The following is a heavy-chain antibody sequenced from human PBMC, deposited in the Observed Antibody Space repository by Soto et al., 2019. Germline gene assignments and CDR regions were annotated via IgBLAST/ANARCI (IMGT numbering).Heavy chain of an antibody. D-gene: IGHD3-16*01. Sequence: QVQLVESGGGVVQPGRSLRLSCAASGFTFSSYAMHWVRQAPGKGLEWVAVISYDGSNKYYADSVKGRFTISRDNSKNTLYLQMNSLRAEDTAVYYCASGHDGGYWGQGTLVTVSS. CDR1: GFTFSSYA. CDR3: ASGHDGGY. V-gene: IGHV3-30-3*01. CDR2: ISYDGSNK. J-gene: IGHJ4*02.